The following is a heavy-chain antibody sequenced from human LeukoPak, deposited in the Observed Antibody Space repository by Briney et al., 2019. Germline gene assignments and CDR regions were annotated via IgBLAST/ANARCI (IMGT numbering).Heavy chain of an antibody. Sequence: PGGSLRLSCAASGFTFSSYAMSWVRQAPGKGLEWVSAISGSGGSTYYADSVKGRFTISRDNSKNTLYLQMNSLRAEDTAVYYCAKAGGRSGWSVTITYAFDIWGQGTMVTVSS. CDR2: ISGSGGST. J-gene: IGHJ3*02. CDR1: GFTFSSYA. CDR3: AKAGGRSGWSVTITYAFDI. V-gene: IGHV3-23*01. D-gene: IGHD6-19*01.